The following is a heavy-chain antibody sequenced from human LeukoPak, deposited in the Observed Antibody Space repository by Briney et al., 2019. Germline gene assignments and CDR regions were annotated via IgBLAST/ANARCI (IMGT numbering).Heavy chain of an antibody. V-gene: IGHV4-38-2*02. D-gene: IGHD3-10*01. CDR2: IYHSGST. CDR3: ARVSDTMVRGESRYYYYYYMDV. Sequence: SETLSLTCTVSGYSISSGYYWGWIRQPPGKGLEWIGSIYHSGSTYYNPSLKSRVTMSVDTSKNQFSLKLSSVTAADTAVYYCARVSDTMVRGESRYYYYYYMDVWGKGTTVTISS. CDR1: GYSISSGYY. J-gene: IGHJ6*03.